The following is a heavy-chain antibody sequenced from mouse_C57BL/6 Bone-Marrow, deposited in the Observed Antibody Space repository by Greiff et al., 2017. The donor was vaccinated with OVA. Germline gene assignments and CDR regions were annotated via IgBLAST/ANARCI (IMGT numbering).Heavy chain of an antibody. Sequence: QQSCKASGYTFPSYWMQWVKQRPGQGLEWIGEIDPSDSYTNYNQKFKGKATLTVDTSSSTAYMQLSSLTSEDSAVYYCARITTVPYWGQGTTLTVSS. D-gene: IGHD1-1*01. CDR3: ARITTVPY. CDR1: GYTFPSYW. CDR2: IDPSDSYT. V-gene: IGHV1-50*01. J-gene: IGHJ2*01.